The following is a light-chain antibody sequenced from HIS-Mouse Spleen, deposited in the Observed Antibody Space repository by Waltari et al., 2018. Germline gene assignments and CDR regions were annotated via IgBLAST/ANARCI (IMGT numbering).Light chain of an antibody. V-gene: IGLV6-57*04. CDR3: QSYDSSNLV. CDR1: SGSIASTY. J-gene: IGLJ3*02. CDR2: EDN. Sequence: NFMLTQPHSVSESPGKTVTISCTRSSGSIASTYVPWYQQRPGSAPTTVIYEDNQRPSGVPDRFSGSIDSSSNSASLTISGLKTEDEADYYCQSYDSSNLVFGGGTKLTVL.